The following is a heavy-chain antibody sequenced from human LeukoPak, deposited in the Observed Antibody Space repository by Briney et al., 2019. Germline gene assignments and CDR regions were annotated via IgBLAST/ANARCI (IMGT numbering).Heavy chain of an antibody. CDR3: ARTYYDFWSGYFDC. J-gene: IGHJ5*01. V-gene: IGHV4-59*01. Sequence: PSETLSLTCTVSGGSISSYYWSWIRQPPGKGLEWIGYIYYSGSTNYNPSLKSRVTISVDTSKNQFSLKLSSVTAADTAVYYCARTYYDFWSGYFDCWGQGTLVTVSS. CDR2: IYYSGST. D-gene: IGHD3-3*01. CDR1: GGSISSYY.